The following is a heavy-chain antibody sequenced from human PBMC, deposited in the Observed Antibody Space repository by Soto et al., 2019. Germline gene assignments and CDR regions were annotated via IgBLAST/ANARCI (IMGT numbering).Heavy chain of an antibody. CDR2: IYSGGST. V-gene: IGHV3-53*01. CDR1: GFTVSSNY. D-gene: IGHD3-22*01. Sequence: SLRLSCAASGFTVSSNYMSWVRQAPGKGLEWVSVIYSGGSTYYADSVKGRFTISRDNSKNTLYLQMNSLRAEDTAVYYCARDPHYDSSGYYFDYYGMDVWGQGTTVTVSS. CDR3: ARDPHYDSSGYYFDYYGMDV. J-gene: IGHJ6*02.